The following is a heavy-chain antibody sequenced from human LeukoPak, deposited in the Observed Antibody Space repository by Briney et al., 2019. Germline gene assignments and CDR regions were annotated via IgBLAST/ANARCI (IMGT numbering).Heavy chain of an antibody. CDR1: GFPFSSYG. D-gene: IGHD1-1*01. J-gene: IGHJ3*02. Sequence: GGTLRLSCAASGFPFSSYGMSWVRQAPGKGLEWVSAISGSGGSTYYADSVKGRFTISRDNSKNTLYLQMNSLRAEDTAVYYCAKSQRNVDAFDIWGQGTMVTVSS. CDR2: ISGSGGST. CDR3: AKSQRNVDAFDI. V-gene: IGHV3-23*01.